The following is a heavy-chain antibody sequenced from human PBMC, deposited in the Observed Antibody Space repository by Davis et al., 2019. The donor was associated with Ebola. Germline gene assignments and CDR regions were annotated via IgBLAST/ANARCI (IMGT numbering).Heavy chain of an antibody. V-gene: IGHV4-39*07. J-gene: IGHJ4*02. CDR3: ARDRVGWYYFDY. CDR2: IYYSGST. Sequence: PSETLSLTCTVSGGSISSSSYYWGWIRQPPGKGLEWIGSIYYSGSTYYNPSLKSRVTISVDMSKNQFSLKLSSVTAADTAVYYCARDRVGWYYFDYWGQGTLVTVSS. CDR1: GGSISSSSYY. D-gene: IGHD1-26*01.